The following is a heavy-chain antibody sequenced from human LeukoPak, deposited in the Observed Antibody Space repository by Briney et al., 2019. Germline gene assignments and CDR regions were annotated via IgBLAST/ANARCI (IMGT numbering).Heavy chain of an antibody. D-gene: IGHD4-23*01. CDR3: ARPTTVALDY. CDR1: GFTFSDYD. V-gene: IGHV3-48*02. Sequence: GGSLRLSCAASGFTFSDYDMNWVRQPPGKELGWVSYITSSSRTINYADSVKGRFTVSRGNAKNSLYLQMDSLRDEDTAVYYCARPTTVALDYWGQGTLVTVSS. J-gene: IGHJ4*02. CDR2: ITSSSRTI.